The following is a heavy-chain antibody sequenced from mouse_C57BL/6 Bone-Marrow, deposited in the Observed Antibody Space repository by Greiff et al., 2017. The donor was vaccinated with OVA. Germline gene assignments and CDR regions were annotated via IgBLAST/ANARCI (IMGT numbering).Heavy chain of an antibody. CDR3: ARSDSSGYVLFAY. Sequence: VMLVESGAELARPGASVKLSCKASGYTFTSYGISWVKQRTGQGLEWIGEIYPRSGNTYYNEKFKGKATLTADKSSSTAYMELRSLTSEDSAVYFCARSDSSGYVLFAYWGQGTLVTVSA. V-gene: IGHV1-81*01. J-gene: IGHJ3*01. CDR1: GYTFTSYG. CDR2: IYPRSGNT. D-gene: IGHD3-2*02.